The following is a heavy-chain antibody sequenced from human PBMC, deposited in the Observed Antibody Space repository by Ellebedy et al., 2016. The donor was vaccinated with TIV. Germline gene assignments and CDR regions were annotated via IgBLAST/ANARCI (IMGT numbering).Heavy chain of an antibody. CDR1: GYSFISYW. Sequence: GESLKISCAASGYSFISYWMTWVRQAPGKGLEWMANINQDGSQKYYVDSVRGRFTVSRDNAKNSLYLQMTSLRADDTAVYYCATDGSYGDYLSPTHAFVIWGQGTMVTVSS. D-gene: IGHD4-17*01. V-gene: IGHV3-7*01. CDR3: ATDGSYGDYLSPTHAFVI. CDR2: INQDGSQK. J-gene: IGHJ3*02.